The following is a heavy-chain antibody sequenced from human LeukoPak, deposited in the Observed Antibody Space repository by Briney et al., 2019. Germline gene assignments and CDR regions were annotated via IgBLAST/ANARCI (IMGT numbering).Heavy chain of an antibody. Sequence: PSETLSLTCAVYGGSFSGYYWSWIRQPPGKGLEWIGEINHSGSTNYNPSLKSRVTISVDTSKNQFSLKLSSVTAADTAVYYCARSKYCSSTSCPGYFDYWGQGTLVTVSS. J-gene: IGHJ4*02. V-gene: IGHV4-34*01. CDR2: INHSGST. D-gene: IGHD2-2*01. CDR3: ARSKYCSSTSCPGYFDY. CDR1: GGSFSGYY.